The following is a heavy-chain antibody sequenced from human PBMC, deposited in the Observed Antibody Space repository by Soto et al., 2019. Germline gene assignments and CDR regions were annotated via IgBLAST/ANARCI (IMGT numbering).Heavy chain of an antibody. CDR1: GGTFSSYA. V-gene: IGHV1-69*01. J-gene: IGHJ3*02. D-gene: IGHD3-22*01. CDR2: IIPIFGTA. Sequence: QVQLVQSGAEVKKPGSSVKVSCKASGGTFSSYAISWVRQAPGQGLEWMGGIIPIFGTANYAQKFQGRVKITADESTSPAYMELSSLRSEDTAVYYCAREGYYDSSGYGSYAFDIWGQGTMVTVSS. CDR3: AREGYYDSSGYGSYAFDI.